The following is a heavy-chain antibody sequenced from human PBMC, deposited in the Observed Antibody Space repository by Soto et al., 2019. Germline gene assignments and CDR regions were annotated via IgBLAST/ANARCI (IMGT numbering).Heavy chain of an antibody. J-gene: IGHJ6*02. V-gene: IGHV3-21*01. CDR1: GFTFSTTG. D-gene: IGHD6-13*01. CDR3: AKTATAESYLDV. Sequence: RGSLRLSCTASGFTFSTTGKNWVRQAPGKGLEWVSSISSGSEYIFHADSVKGRLTTSRDNAKNSVYLQMNNLRVEDTAVYYCAKTATAESYLDVWHQGTPV. CDR2: ISSGSEYI.